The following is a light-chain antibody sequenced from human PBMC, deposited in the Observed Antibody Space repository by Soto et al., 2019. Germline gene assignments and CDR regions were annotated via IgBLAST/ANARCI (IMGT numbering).Light chain of an antibody. CDR3: QQYSNWPYT. V-gene: IGKV3-15*01. Sequence: EIVMTQSPATLSVSPGERATLSCRASQSVSVNLAWYQQQPGQAPRLLIYGASTRATGIPARFSGSGSGTEFTLTISSLQSEDCAVYYCQQYSNWPYTFGQGTKLEIK. J-gene: IGKJ2*01. CDR1: QSVSVN. CDR2: GAS.